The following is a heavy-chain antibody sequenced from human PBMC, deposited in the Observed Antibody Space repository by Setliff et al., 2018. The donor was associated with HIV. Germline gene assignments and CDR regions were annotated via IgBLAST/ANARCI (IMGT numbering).Heavy chain of an antibody. CDR1: GFTFSNYG. CDR3: AREATPRHSSGWVYFDY. CDR2: ITGSGDTI. V-gene: IGHV3-48*03. D-gene: IGHD6-19*01. J-gene: IGHJ4*02. Sequence: GGSLRLSCAASGFTFSNYGMSWVRQAPGKGPEWVSYITGSGDTIYYADSVKGRFTMSRDNAKDSVYLQMNTLRVEDTAVYYCAREATPRHSSGWVYFDYWGQGMMVTVS.